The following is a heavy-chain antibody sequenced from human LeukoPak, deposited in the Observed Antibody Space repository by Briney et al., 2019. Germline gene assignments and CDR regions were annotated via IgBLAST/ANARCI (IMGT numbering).Heavy chain of an antibody. CDR1: GYTFTSYG. CDR3: ARVNNFNPFDY. Sequence: ASVKVSCKASGYTFTSYGIGWVRQAPGQGLEWMGWIYSYKGKTNYAQNFQGRVTLTTDTSTTTAYMELKSLRSDDTAVYYCARVNNFNPFDYWGQGPLVTVSS. V-gene: IGHV1-18*01. CDR2: IYSYKGKT. D-gene: IGHD1-1*01. J-gene: IGHJ4*02.